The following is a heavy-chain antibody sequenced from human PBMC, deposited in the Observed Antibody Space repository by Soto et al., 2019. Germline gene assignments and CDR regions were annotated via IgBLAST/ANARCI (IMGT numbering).Heavy chain of an antibody. V-gene: IGHV3-74*03. Sequence: EVQLVESGGGLVQPGGSLRLSCAASGFTFSSSWMHWVRQAPGKGLVWVSRMYSDATSTKYADSVKGRFTISRDNTKNELYLQMNSLRAEDTAVYYCVRDRGWSQYDYWGQGTLVTVSS. D-gene: IGHD2-15*01. CDR2: MYSDATST. CDR1: GFTFSSSW. J-gene: IGHJ4*02. CDR3: VRDRGWSQYDY.